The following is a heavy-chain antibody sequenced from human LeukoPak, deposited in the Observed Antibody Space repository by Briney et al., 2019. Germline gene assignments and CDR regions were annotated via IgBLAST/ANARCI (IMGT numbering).Heavy chain of an antibody. V-gene: IGHV3-15*01. J-gene: IGHJ4*02. CDR1: GFTFSNAW. CDR2: IKSKTDGGTT. Sequence: GGSLRLSCAASGFTFSNAWMSWVRQAPGKGLEWVGRIKSKTDGGTTDYAAPVKGGFTISRDDSKNTLYLQMNSLKAEDTAVYYCTTAADYYDSSGYYHLDDYWGQGTLVTVSS. D-gene: IGHD3-22*01. CDR3: TTAADYYDSSGYYHLDDY.